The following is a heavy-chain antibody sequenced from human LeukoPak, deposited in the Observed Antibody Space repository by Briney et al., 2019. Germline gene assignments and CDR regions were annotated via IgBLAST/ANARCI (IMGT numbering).Heavy chain of an antibody. CDR1: GFTFSSYA. V-gene: IGHV3-23*01. J-gene: IGHJ3*02. CDR3: AKDPGLAAAEEDAFDI. CDR2: ISGASGTT. Sequence: GGSLRLSCADSGFTFSSYAMTCVRQAPGKGLEWVSTISGASGTTYYADSVKGRFTISRDNSKNTLYLQMNSLRAEDTAVYYCAKDPGLAAAEEDAFDIWGQGTMVTVSS. D-gene: IGHD6-13*01.